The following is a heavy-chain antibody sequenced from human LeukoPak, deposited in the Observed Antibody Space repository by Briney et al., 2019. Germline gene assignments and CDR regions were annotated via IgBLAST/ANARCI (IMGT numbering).Heavy chain of an antibody. CDR1: GFTFSSYA. CDR3: ARRIAAAAAPYYFDY. D-gene: IGHD6-13*01. CDR2: INSDGSST. J-gene: IGHJ4*02. V-gene: IGHV3-74*01. Sequence: PGGSLRLSCAASGFTFSSYAMNWVRQAPGKWLLWVSRINSDGSSTSYADSVKGRFTISRDNAKNTLYLQMNSLRAEDTAVYYCARRIAAAAAPYYFDYWGQGTLVTVSS.